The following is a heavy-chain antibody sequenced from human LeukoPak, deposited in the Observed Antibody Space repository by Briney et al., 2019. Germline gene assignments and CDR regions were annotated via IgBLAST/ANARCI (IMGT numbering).Heavy chain of an antibody. D-gene: IGHD6-13*01. V-gene: IGHV3-21*01. Sequence: GGSLRLSCAASGFTFSSYSMNWVRQAPGKGLEWVSSISSSSSYIYYADSVKGRFTISRDNAKNSLYLQMNSLRAEDTAVYYCARDRSNIAASDGWFDPWGQGTLVTVSS. CDR1: GFTFSSYS. CDR2: ISSSSSYI. J-gene: IGHJ5*02. CDR3: ARDRSNIAASDGWFDP.